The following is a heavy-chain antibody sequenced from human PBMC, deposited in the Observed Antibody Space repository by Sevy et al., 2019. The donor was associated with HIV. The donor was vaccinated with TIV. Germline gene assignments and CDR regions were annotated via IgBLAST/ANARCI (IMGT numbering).Heavy chain of an antibody. Sequence: GGSLRLSCVVSGFTFSSYGIHWVCHTPGKGLEWVAVISYDGTNKYYADSVKGRFTISRDNSKNTLFLQMNSLRTEDTAVYYCARENKSVGEDYWGQGTLVTVSS. J-gene: IGHJ4*02. CDR3: ARENKSVGEDY. CDR1: GFTFSSYG. CDR2: ISYDGTNK. V-gene: IGHV3-30*03. D-gene: IGHD1-26*01.